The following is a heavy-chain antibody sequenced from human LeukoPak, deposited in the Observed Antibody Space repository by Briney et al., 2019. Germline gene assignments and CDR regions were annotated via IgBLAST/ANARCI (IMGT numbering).Heavy chain of an antibody. CDR3: AKAGVWLPAV. V-gene: IGHV4-4*02. CDR1: GGSVSSDNW. J-gene: IGHJ4*02. CDR2: IHHSGNT. Sequence: SETLSLTCAVSGGSVSSDNWWSWVRQPPGKGLEWIGEIHHSGNTNYSPSLRSRVTMSLDKSRNQFSLKLNSVAAADTAVYYCAKAGVWLPAVWGQGTLVTVSS. D-gene: IGHD3-9*01.